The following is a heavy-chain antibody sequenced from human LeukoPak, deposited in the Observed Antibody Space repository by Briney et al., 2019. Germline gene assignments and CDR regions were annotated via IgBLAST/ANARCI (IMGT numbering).Heavy chain of an antibody. CDR1: GFTFDDYG. CDR3: ARGDGYNYGFDP. J-gene: IGHJ5*02. V-gene: IGHV3-21*01. CDR2: ISSSSSYI. Sequence: GGSLRLSCAASGFTFDDYGMNWVRQAPGKGLEWVSSISSSSSYIYYADSVKGRFTISRDNAKNSLYLQMNSLRAEDTAVYYCARGDGYNYGFDPWGQGTLVTVSS. D-gene: IGHD5-24*01.